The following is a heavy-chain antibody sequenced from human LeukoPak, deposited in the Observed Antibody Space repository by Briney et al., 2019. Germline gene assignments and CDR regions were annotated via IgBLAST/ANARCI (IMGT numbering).Heavy chain of an antibody. V-gene: IGHV4-59*01. Sequence: SETLSLTCTVSGGSISSYYWSWIRQPPGKGLEWIANIYYIGSTNYNPSLKSRVTISLDTSKTQFSLKLSFVTAADTAVYFCARGSGSFDFWGQGTMVTVSS. CDR1: GGSISSYY. J-gene: IGHJ3*01. D-gene: IGHD3-10*01. CDR2: IYYIGST. CDR3: ARGSGSFDF.